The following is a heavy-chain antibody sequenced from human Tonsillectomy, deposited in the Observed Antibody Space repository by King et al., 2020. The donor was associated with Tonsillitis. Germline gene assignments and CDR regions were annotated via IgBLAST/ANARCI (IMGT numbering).Heavy chain of an antibody. CDR1: GFIFNNYA. CDR2: ISGSGGST. D-gene: IGHD3-10*01. V-gene: IGHV3-23*04. CDR3: AKQPNGLGYYFDC. J-gene: IGHJ4*02. Sequence: VQLVESGGGLVQPGGSLRLSCAASGFIFNNYAMSWVRQAPGKGLEWVSAISGSGGSTYYTDSVKGRFIISRDNSENTLYLQMNSLRAEDTAVYYCAKQPNGLGYYFDCRGQGTLVTVSS.